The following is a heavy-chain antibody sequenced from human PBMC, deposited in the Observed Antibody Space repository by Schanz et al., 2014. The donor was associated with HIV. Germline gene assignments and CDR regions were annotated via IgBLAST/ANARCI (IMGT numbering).Heavy chain of an antibody. Sequence: EVQLLESGGGLVQPGGSLRLSCAASGLTFSDYAMTWVRQAPGKGLEWVSSISESGGSTYYADSVKGRFTISRDNSKNTLYLQMNSLRPEDTAVYYCAKDKSRHTYSSSSRFDPWGQGTLVTVSS. CDR1: GLTFSDYA. CDR2: ISESGGST. CDR3: AKDKSRHTYSSSSRFDP. V-gene: IGHV3-23*01. D-gene: IGHD6-13*01. J-gene: IGHJ5*02.